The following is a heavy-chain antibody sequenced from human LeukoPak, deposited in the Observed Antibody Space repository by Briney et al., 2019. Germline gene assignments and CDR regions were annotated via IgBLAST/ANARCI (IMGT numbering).Heavy chain of an antibody. CDR1: GFTFSSYG. D-gene: IGHD2-2*01. J-gene: IGHJ6*02. Sequence: GGSLRLSCAASGFTFSSYGMHWVRQALGKGLEWVAVISYDGSNKYYADSVKGRFTISRDNSKNALYLQMNSLRAEDTAVYYCAKDPEDCSSTSCYYYYYYGMDVWGQGTTVTVSS. CDR2: ISYDGSNK. CDR3: AKDPEDCSSTSCYYYYYYGMDV. V-gene: IGHV3-30*18.